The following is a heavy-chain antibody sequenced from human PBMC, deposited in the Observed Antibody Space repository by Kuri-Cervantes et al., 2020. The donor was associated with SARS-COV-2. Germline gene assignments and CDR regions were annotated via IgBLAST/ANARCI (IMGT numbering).Heavy chain of an antibody. CDR1: GFTFSSYE. V-gene: IGHV3-48*03. Sequence: GESLKISCAASGFTFSSYEMNWVRQAPGKGLEWVSCISSSGSTMYYADSVNGRFTVSRDNAKNSVSLQVNSLRAEDTAVYYCAKSPRVAGTTDWHFDLWGRGTLVTVSS. J-gene: IGHJ2*01. CDR3: AKSPRVAGTTDWHFDL. D-gene: IGHD6-19*01. CDR2: ISSSGSTM.